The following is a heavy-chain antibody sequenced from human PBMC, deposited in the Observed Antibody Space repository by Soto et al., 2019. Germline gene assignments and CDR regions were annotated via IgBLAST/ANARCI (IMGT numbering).Heavy chain of an antibody. CDR2: ISASGDNA. Sequence: EVQLLESGGGLVQPGGSLRLSCTASGFIFSSYAMSWVRQAPGKGLEWVSAISASGDNAYYAVSVKGRFTISRDRSKSLYLQMKSLRAEDTAIYYCAKFFVAGTRGYFDSWGQGTLVTVSS. CDR1: GFIFSSYA. V-gene: IGHV3-23*01. CDR3: AKFFVAGTRGYFDS. J-gene: IGHJ4*02. D-gene: IGHD6-19*01.